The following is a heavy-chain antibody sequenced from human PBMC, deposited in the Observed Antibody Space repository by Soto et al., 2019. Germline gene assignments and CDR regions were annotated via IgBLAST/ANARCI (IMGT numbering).Heavy chain of an antibody. CDR1: GYTFTAYS. D-gene: IGHD3-16*01. CDR2: INPNSGGA. Sequence: QVQLVQSGAEVKKPGASVKVSCKASGYTFTAYSIHWVRQAPGQGLEWMGWINPNSGGANYAQKFQGWVTMTGDTSISTADMDLSRLSSDDTAVYYCATQRLGDDSRAFPFDYWGQGTLVTVSA. CDR3: ATQRLGDDSRAFPFDY. V-gene: IGHV1-2*04. J-gene: IGHJ4*02.